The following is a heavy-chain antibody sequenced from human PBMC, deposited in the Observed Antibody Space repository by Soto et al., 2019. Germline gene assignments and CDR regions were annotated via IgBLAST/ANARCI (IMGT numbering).Heavy chain of an antibody. CDR3: ARDLRYGDYESYGMDV. D-gene: IGHD4-17*01. Sequence: SETLSLTCTVSGGSISSGGYYWSWIRQHPGKGLEWIGYIYYSGSTYYNPSLKSRVTISVDTSKNQFSLKLSSVTAADTAVYYCARDLRYGDYESYGMDVWGQGTSVTVSS. CDR1: GGSISSGGYY. CDR2: IYYSGST. J-gene: IGHJ6*02. V-gene: IGHV4-31*03.